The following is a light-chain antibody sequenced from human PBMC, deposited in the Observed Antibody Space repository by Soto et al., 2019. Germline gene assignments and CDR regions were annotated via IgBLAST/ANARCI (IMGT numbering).Light chain of an antibody. CDR2: DAS. CDR1: QIISSW. CDR3: QQYYTYPFT. V-gene: IGKV1-5*01. J-gene: IGKJ5*01. Sequence: DIQMTQSPSTLSASVGDRVTITCRASQIISSWLAWYQQKPGKAPKVLIYDASTLKSGVPSRFSGSESGTEFTLIISSLQPEDSASYYCQQYYTYPFTFGQGTRLEI.